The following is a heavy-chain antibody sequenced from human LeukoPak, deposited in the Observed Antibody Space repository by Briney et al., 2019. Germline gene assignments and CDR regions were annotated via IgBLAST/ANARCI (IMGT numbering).Heavy chain of an antibody. V-gene: IGHV3-48*03. CDR3: ARGDKFGYLN. D-gene: IGHD5-18*01. CDR2: ISSSGSTI. Sequence: QPGGSLRLSCAASGFTFSSYEMNWVRQAPGKGLEWVSYISSSGSTIYYADSVKGRFTISRDNAKNSLYLQMNSLRVEDTAVYYCARGDKFGYLNWGRGSLVTVSS. CDR1: GFTFSSYE. J-gene: IGHJ4*02.